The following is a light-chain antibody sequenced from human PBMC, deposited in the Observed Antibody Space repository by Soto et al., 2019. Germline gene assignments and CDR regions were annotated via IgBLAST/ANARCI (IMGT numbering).Light chain of an antibody. CDR2: KTS. V-gene: IGKV1-5*03. CDR1: QTISSL. J-gene: IGKJ4*02. Sequence: DIQMTQSPSTLYASVGDRVTITCRASQTISSLLAWYQQKPGKAPKLLIYKTSTLESGVPSRFSGSGSGTEFTLTISSLQPDDFATYYCQHYNTYSPFGGGTKVEIK. CDR3: QHYNTYSP.